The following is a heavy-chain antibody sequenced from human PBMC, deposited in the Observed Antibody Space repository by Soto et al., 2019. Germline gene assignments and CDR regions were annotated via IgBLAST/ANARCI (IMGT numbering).Heavy chain of an antibody. CDR1: GGSISSSNYY. Sequence: QLQLQESGPGLVKPSETLSLTCTVSGGSISSSNYYWGWIRQPPGKGLEWIGIIYYSGSTYYNPSLKXRXTXSXXTSKIQFSLKLSSVTAADTAVYYCARRGSSSWYGYWGQGPLVTVSS. CDR3: ARRGSSSWYGY. J-gene: IGHJ4*02. D-gene: IGHD6-13*01. CDR2: IYYSGST. V-gene: IGHV4-39*01.